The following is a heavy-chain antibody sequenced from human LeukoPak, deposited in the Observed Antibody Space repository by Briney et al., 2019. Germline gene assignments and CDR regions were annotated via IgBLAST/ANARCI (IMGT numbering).Heavy chain of an antibody. CDR1: GGTFSSYA. V-gene: IGHV1-69*05. J-gene: IGHJ4*02. CDR3: ATSRLRFLEWLLYIFDY. D-gene: IGHD3-3*01. Sequence: SVKVSCKASGGTFSSYAISWVRQAPGQGLEWMGGIIPIFGTANYAQKFQGRVTITTDESTSTAYMELSSLRSEDTAVYYCATSRLRFLEWLLYIFDYWGQGTLVTVSS. CDR2: IIPIFGTA.